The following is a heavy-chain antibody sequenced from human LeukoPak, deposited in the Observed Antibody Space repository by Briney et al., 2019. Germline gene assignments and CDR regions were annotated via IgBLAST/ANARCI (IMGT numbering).Heavy chain of an antibody. CDR2: ISWNSGSI. J-gene: IGHJ4*02. D-gene: IGHD5-18*01. CDR3: AKDLSAMVTGGLFDY. V-gene: IGHV3-9*01. CDR1: GFTFDDYA. Sequence: GGSLRLSCVASGFTFDDYAMHWVRQAPGKGLEWVSGISWNSGSIGYADSVKGRFTISRDNAKNSLYLQMNSLRAEDTALYYCAKDLSAMVTGGLFDYWGQGTLVTVSS.